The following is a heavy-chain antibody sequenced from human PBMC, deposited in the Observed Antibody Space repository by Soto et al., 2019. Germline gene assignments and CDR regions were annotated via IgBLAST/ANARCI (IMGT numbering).Heavy chain of an antibody. Sequence: EVQLLESGGGLVQPGGSLRLSCAASGFTFSSYAMSWFRQAPGKGLEWVSAISGSGGSTYYADSVKGRFTISRDNSKNTLYLQMNSLRAEDTAVYYCAKVGYYDSSGYYYPYYFDYWGQGTLVTVSS. J-gene: IGHJ4*02. V-gene: IGHV3-23*01. CDR1: GFTFSSYA. CDR2: ISGSGGST. CDR3: AKVGYYDSSGYYYPYYFDY. D-gene: IGHD3-22*01.